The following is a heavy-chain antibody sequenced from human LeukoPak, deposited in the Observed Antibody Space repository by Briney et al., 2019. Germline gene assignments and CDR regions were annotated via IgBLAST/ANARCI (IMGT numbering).Heavy chain of an antibody. V-gene: IGHV4-59*01. J-gene: IGHJ4*02. CDR2: IYYSGST. Sequence: SETLSLTCAVYGGSFSSYYWSWIRQPPGKGLEWIGYIYYSGSTNYNPSLKSRVTISVDTSKNQFSLKLSSVTAADTAVYYCARDRETYCTNGVCSANYFDYWGQGTLVTVSS. CDR1: GGSFSSYY. CDR3: ARDRETYCTNGVCSANYFDY. D-gene: IGHD2-8*01.